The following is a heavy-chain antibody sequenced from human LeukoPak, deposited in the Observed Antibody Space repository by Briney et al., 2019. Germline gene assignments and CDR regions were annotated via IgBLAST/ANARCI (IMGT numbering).Heavy chain of an antibody. V-gene: IGHV3-23*01. CDR2: ISGGGSFT. D-gene: IGHD3-10*01. CDR1: GFTFSSYA. Sequence: PGGSLRLSCAASGFTFSSYAMSWVRQAPVKGLEWVSTISGGGSFTYYADSVKGRFTISRDNSMKTLYLQTNSLRAEDTAVYYCAKLLDSGSYYKYDYWGQGILVTVSS. J-gene: IGHJ4*02. CDR3: AKLLDSGSYYKYDY.